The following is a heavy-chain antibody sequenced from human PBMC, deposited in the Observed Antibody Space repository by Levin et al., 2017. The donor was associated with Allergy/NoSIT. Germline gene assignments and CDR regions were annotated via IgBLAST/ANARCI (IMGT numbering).Heavy chain of an antibody. D-gene: IGHD6-13*01. CDR1: GGSFSGYY. J-gene: IGHJ4*02. CDR3: ARGPVGMERSSLFNWLGPHDY. V-gene: IGHV4-34*01. Sequence: PSETLSLTCAVYGGSFSGYYWSWIRQPPGKGLEWIGEINHSGSTNYNPSLKSRVTISVDTSKNQFSLKLSSVTAADTAVYYCARGPVGMERSSLFNWLGPHDYWGQGTLVTVSS. CDR2: INHSGST.